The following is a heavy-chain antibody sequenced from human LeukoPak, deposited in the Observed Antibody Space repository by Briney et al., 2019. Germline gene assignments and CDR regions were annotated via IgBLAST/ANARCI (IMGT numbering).Heavy chain of an antibody. D-gene: IGHD1-1*01. Sequence: GGSLRLSCAASGFTFSNYWMSWVRQAPGKGLEWVANIRQDGNEKKYLDSVKGRFTISRDNAKNSLCLQMNSLRAEDTALYYCARDLWAIRVLDGFDYWGQGTLVTVSS. CDR1: GFTFSNYW. CDR3: ARDLWAIRVLDGFDY. CDR2: IRQDGNEK. V-gene: IGHV3-7*03. J-gene: IGHJ4*02.